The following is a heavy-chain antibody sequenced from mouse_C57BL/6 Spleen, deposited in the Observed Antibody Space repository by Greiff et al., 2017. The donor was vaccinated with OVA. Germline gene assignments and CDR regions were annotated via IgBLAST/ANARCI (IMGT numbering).Heavy chain of an antibody. D-gene: IGHD2-4*01. CDR1: GYTFTSYG. V-gene: IGHV1-81*01. CDR3: APGTHYDEDWYFDV. J-gene: IGHJ1*03. Sequence: VQLQQSGAELARPGASVKLSCKASGYTFTSYGISWVKQRTGQGLEWIGEIYPRSGNTYYNEKFKGKATLTADKSSSTAYMELRSLTSEDSAVYFCAPGTHYDEDWYFDVWGTGTTVTVSS. CDR2: IYPRSGNT.